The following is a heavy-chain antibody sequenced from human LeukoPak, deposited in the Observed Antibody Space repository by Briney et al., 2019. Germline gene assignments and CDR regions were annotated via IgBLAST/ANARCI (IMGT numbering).Heavy chain of an antibody. CDR3: ARRTIGVGYCSSTSCYGHAFDI. V-gene: IGHV4-34*01. J-gene: IGHJ3*02. CDR1: GGSFSGYY. CDR2: INHSGST. D-gene: IGHD2-2*03. Sequence: PSETLSLTCAVYGGSFSGYYWSWIRQPPGKGLEWIGEINHSGSTNYNPSPKSRVTISVDTSKNQFSLKLSSVTAADTAVYYCARRTIGVGYCSSTSCYGHAFDIWGQGTMVTVSS.